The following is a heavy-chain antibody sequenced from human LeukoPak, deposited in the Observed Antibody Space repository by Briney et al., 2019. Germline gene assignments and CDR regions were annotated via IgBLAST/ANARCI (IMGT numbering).Heavy chain of an antibody. Sequence: GGSLRLSCAASGFTFSSYWMHWVRQAPGKGLVWVSRINSDGSSTSYADSVKGRFTISRDNAKNTLYLQMNSLRAEDTAVYYCARGFSSGWFFDYWGQGTLVTLSS. D-gene: IGHD6-19*01. J-gene: IGHJ4*02. CDR1: GFTFSSYW. V-gene: IGHV3-74*01. CDR2: INSDGSST. CDR3: ARGFSSGWFFDY.